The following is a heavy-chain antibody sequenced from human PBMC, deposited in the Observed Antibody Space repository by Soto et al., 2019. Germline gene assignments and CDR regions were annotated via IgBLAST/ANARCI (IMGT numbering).Heavy chain of an antibody. CDR3: ARRGRGFSGYDSASDS. CDR1: GFTFSSYE. Sequence: EVELVESGGGLVQTGGSLRLSCAASGFTFSSYEMNWVRQAPGKGLEWISYISSSGSYKYNADSVKGRFTISRDNAKNSLYLQMESLRAEDTAVYYCARRGRGFSGYDSASDSWGQGALVTVSS. V-gene: IGHV3-48*03. D-gene: IGHD5-12*01. J-gene: IGHJ4*02. CDR2: ISSSGSYK.